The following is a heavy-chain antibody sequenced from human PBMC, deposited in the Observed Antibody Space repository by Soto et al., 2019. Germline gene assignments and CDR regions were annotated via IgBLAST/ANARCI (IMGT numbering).Heavy chain of an antibody. J-gene: IGHJ3*01. CDR2: IGSTGTTT. V-gene: IGHV3-23*01. CDR3: ATVARYDDLDV. D-gene: IGHD3-9*01. Sequence: QLLGSGGGLVQPGGSLRLSCEASGFTFNIYAMTWVRQAPGKGLEWVSNIGSTGTTTYYADSVKGRFAISRDNSKSTLYLQMNSLRAEDTAVYYCATVARYDDLDVWGQGTMVTVSS. CDR1: GFTFNIYA.